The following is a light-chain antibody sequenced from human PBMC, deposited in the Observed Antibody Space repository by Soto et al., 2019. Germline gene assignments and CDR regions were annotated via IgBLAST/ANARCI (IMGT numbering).Light chain of an antibody. J-gene: IGKJ1*01. V-gene: IGKV3-20*01. CDR2: GAS. Sequence: EIVLTQSPGTLSLSPGERATLSCRASQSVASRNLAWYQQKSGQAPRLLIYGASSRAIHTPDRFSGSGSGTDFTLTISGLEPEDFAVYYCQQYDNWPRTFGQGTRVDFK. CDR3: QQYDNWPRT. CDR1: QSVASRN.